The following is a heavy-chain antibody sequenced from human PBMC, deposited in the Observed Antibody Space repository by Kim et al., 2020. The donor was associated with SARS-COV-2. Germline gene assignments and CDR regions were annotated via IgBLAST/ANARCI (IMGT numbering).Heavy chain of an antibody. CDR3: ARWVTIFGVVIHVMDV. CDR2: INPSGGST. V-gene: IGHV1-46*01. Sequence: ASVKVSCKASGYTFTKYYIHWVRQAPGQGLEWMGIINPSGGSTSYAQKFQGRVTMTRDTSTSTVYMELSSLRSEDTAVYYCARWVTIFGVVIHVMDVWGQGTTVSLL. CDR1: GYTFTKYY. D-gene: IGHD3-3*01. J-gene: IGHJ6*02.